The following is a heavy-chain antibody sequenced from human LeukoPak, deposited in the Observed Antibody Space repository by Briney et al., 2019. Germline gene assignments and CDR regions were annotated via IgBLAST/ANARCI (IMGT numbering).Heavy chain of an antibody. CDR1: GFTFSSYN. V-gene: IGHV3-48*01. CDR2: NTSSSSTI. CDR3: ARDAGGEDFWSGYYTGYFDY. Sequence: PGGSLRLSCAASGFTFSSYNMNWVRQAPGKGLEWVSYNTSSSSTIYCADSVKGRSTISRDNAKNSLYLQMNSLRAEDTAVYYCARDAGGEDFWSGYYTGYFDYWGQGTLVTVSS. J-gene: IGHJ4*02. D-gene: IGHD3-3*01.